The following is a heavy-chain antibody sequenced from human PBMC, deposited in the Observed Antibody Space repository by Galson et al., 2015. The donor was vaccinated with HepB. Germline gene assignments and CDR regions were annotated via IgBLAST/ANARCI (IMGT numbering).Heavy chain of an antibody. D-gene: IGHD5-24*01. CDR2: INQDGSEK. CDR1: GFPFSNYW. CDR3: AREGAYNDGWHGDFDL. Sequence: SLRLSCAASGFPFSNYWVSWVRQAPGKGLEWVANINQDGSEKYYVDSVKGRFTFSRDNAKNSLYLQMNSLRAEDTALYFCAREGAYNDGWHGDFDLWGRGTLVIVSS. V-gene: IGHV3-7*03. J-gene: IGHJ2*01.